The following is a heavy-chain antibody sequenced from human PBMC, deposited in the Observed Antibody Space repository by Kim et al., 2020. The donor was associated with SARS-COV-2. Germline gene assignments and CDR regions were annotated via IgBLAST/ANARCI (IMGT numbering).Heavy chain of an antibody. CDR3: ARDRITMVRGVIMEGDGMDV. D-gene: IGHD3-10*01. J-gene: IGHJ6*02. CDR2: ISSSSSYT. Sequence: GGSLRLSCAASGFTFSDYYMSWIRQAPGKGLEWVSYISSSSSYTNYADSVKGRFTISRDNAKNSLYLQMNSLRAEDTAVYYCARDRITMVRGVIMEGDGMDVWGQGTTVTVSS. CDR1: GFTFSDYY. V-gene: IGHV3-11*05.